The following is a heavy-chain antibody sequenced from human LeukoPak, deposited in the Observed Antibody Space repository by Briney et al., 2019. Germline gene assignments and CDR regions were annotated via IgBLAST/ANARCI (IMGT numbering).Heavy chain of an antibody. J-gene: IGHJ6*03. CDR2: ISSGGSTI. V-gene: IGHV3-11*01. CDR1: GFTFSDYY. CDR3: AISSGYYYMDV. Sequence: GGSLRLSCATSGFTFSDYYMTWMRQAPGEGLEWVSYISSGGSTIYYADSVKGRFTISRDNAKNSLYLQMNSLRAEDTAVYYCAISSGYYYMDVWGKGTTVTISS.